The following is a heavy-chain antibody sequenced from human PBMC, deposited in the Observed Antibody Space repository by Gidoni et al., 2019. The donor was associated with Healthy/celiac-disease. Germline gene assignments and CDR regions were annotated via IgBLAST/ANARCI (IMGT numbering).Heavy chain of an antibody. J-gene: IGHJ4*02. Sequence: EVQLVESGGGLVQPGRSLRLSCAASGFPFDDYAMHWVRQAPGKGLEWVSGISWNSGSIGYADSVKGRFTISRDNAKNSLYLQMNSLRAEDTALYYCAKASSIAAQFDYWGQGTLVTVSS. D-gene: IGHD6-6*01. CDR2: ISWNSGSI. CDR3: AKASSIAAQFDY. CDR1: GFPFDDYA. V-gene: IGHV3-9*01.